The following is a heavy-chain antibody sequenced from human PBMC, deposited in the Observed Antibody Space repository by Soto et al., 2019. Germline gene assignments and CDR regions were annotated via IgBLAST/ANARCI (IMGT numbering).Heavy chain of an antibody. CDR3: AGTTSHHWLYMDV. CDR2: TYYRSRWYN. D-gene: IGHD1-1*01. CDR1: GGSISSYY. Sequence: PSETLSLTCTVSGGSISSYYWSWIRLSPSRGLEWLARTYYRSRWYNDYAVSVRSRITVNADTSKNQFSLQLTSVTPEDTAIYYCAGTTSHHWLYMDVWGRGTTVTVSS. J-gene: IGHJ6*03. V-gene: IGHV6-1*01.